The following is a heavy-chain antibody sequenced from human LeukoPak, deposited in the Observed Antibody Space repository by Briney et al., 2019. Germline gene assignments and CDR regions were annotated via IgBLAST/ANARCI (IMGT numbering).Heavy chain of an antibody. V-gene: IGHV1-18*01. CDR3: ARLGYASTWSWFDP. CDR2: ISTYNDNT. J-gene: IGHJ5*01. D-gene: IGHD6-13*01. CDR1: GYSFKSNG. Sequence: RASVKVSCKASGYSFKSNGISWVRQAPGQGLEWMGWISTYNDNTKYAQKFQGRVTMTTDTPTSTAYMELRSLRSDDTAVYYCARLGYASTWSWFDPWGQGTLVTVSS.